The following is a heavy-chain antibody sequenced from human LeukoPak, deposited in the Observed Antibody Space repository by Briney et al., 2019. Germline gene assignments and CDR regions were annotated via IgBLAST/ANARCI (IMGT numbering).Heavy chain of an antibody. CDR2: ISSSSSYI. CDR3: ARTFRYCSGGSCYLTPYYYYGMDA. Sequence: GGSLRLSCAASGFTFSSYAMSWVRQAPGKGLEWVSSISSSSSYIYYADSVKGRFTISRDNAKNSLYLQMNSLRAEDTAVYYCARTFRYCSGGSCYLTPYYYYGMDAWGQGTTVTVSS. V-gene: IGHV3-21*01. D-gene: IGHD2-15*01. CDR1: GFTFSSYA. J-gene: IGHJ6*02.